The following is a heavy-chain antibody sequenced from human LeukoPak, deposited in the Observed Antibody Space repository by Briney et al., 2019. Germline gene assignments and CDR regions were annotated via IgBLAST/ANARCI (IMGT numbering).Heavy chain of an antibody. Sequence: PGGSLRLSCATSGYTFSSHGLYWVRQAPGKGLECVASIRHDGGDKYYSESVKGRFTISKDNTKNTLFLYMNSLRPEDTAMYYCVRWSGTYPLYYLDYWGQGTLVTVSS. V-gene: IGHV3-30*02. D-gene: IGHD1-26*01. CDR2: IRHDGGDK. J-gene: IGHJ4*02. CDR1: GYTFSSHG. CDR3: VRWSGTYPLYYLDY.